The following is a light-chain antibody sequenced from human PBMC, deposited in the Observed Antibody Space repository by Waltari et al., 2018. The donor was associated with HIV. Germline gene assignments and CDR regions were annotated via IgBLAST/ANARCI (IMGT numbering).Light chain of an antibody. Sequence: QSVLTQPPSASGTPGQGVTISCSGSSSNIGSNAVNWYRQLPGTAPKVLIYNNNQRPAGVTDRFSGSKSGTSASLAISGLQSEDEADYYCAAWDDRMNGFYVFGTGTKVTVL. CDR1: SSNIGSNA. V-gene: IGLV1-44*01. J-gene: IGLJ1*01. CDR2: NNN. CDR3: AAWDDRMNGFYV.